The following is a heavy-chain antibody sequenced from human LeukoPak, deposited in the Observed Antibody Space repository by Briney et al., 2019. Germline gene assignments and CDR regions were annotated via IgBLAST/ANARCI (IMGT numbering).Heavy chain of an antibody. D-gene: IGHD3-22*01. V-gene: IGHV1-18*01. CDR1: GYSFTSFH. Sequence: ASVKVSCKTSGYSFTSFHITWVRQAPGQGLEWMGWVSAYTGDTIYSQRFQGRVSMTTDTSTTTAYTELTSLKSDDTAVYYCARGDSSSWPLDFWGQGTLVAVSS. CDR2: VSAYTGDT. CDR3: ARGDSSSWPLDF. J-gene: IGHJ4*02.